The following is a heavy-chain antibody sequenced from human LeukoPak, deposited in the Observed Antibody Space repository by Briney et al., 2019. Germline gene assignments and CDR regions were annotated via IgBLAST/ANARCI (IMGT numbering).Heavy chain of an antibody. D-gene: IGHD6-19*01. CDR1: GYTFNSYY. V-gene: IGHV1-46*02. J-gene: IGHJ5*02. CDR2: INPSGGST. CDR3: ARLIAVAGTSWFDP. Sequence: ASVKVFWKASGYTFNSYYMHWVRQAPGQGLEWMGIINPSGGSTSYAQKFQGRVTMTRDTSTSTVYMELSSLRSEDTAVYYCARLIAVAGTSWFDPWGQGTLVTVSS.